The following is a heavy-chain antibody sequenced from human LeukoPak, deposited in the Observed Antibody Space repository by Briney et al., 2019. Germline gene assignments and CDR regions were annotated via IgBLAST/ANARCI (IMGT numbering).Heavy chain of an antibody. J-gene: IGHJ4*02. CDR2: ISYDGSNK. CDR3: ARASYYDSSGTFDY. V-gene: IGHV3-30*01. CDR1: GLTFSSYA. D-gene: IGHD3-22*01. Sequence: GGSLRLSCAASGLTFSSYAMQWVRQAPGKWLEWVAVISYDGSNKYYADSVKGRFTISRDNSKNTLYLQMNSLRAEDTAVYYCARASYYDSSGTFDYWGQGTLVTVSS.